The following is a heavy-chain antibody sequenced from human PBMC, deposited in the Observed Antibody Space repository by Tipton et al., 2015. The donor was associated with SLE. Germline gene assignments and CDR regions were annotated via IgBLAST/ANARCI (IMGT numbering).Heavy chain of an antibody. V-gene: IGHV4-59*08. Sequence: LRLSCIVSGGSITGYYWSWIRQPPGKGLEWIGYVYYSGNTNYNPSLKSRVTISVDTSKNQFSLRLNSVTAADTAVYYCARLITAAGTWWFDPWGQGTLVTVSS. CDR3: ARLITAAGTWWFDP. D-gene: IGHD6-13*01. CDR1: GGSITGYY. CDR2: VYYSGNT. J-gene: IGHJ5*02.